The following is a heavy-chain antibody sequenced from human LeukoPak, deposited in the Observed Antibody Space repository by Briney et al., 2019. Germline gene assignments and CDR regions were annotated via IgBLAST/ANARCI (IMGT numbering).Heavy chain of an antibody. V-gene: IGHV3-64*01. Sequence: PGGSLRLSCAASGFTFSSYAMHWVRQAPGKGLEYVSAISSNGGSTYYANSVKGRFTISRDNSKNTLYLQMGSLGAEDMAVYYCARAPRGVVMGGNAFDIWGQGTMVTVSS. J-gene: IGHJ3*02. CDR3: ARAPRGVVMGGNAFDI. D-gene: IGHD4-23*01. CDR1: GFTFSSYA. CDR2: ISSNGGST.